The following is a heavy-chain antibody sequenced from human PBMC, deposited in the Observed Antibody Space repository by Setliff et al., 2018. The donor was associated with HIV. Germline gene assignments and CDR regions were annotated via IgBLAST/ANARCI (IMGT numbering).Heavy chain of an antibody. CDR2: IYNTGST. CDR1: GGSISSGGFY. D-gene: IGHD3-22*01. J-gene: IGHJ4*02. Sequence: SETLSLTCTVTGGSISSGGFYWTWIRQHPGKGLEWIGYIYNTGSTYHSPSLEILVTISIDTSKNQFSLKLSSVTAADTAVYYCARGLSFYDPGGFDYWGQGTPVTVSS. CDR3: ARGLSFYDPGGFDY. V-gene: IGHV4-31*01.